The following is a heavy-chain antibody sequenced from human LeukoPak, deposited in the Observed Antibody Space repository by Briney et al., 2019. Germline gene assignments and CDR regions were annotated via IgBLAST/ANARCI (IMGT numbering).Heavy chain of an antibody. CDR2: IYYSGST. J-gene: IGHJ6*02. V-gene: IGHV4-30-4*01. CDR3: ARMTTVTRFDYYYGMDV. Sequence: SETLSLTCTVSGGSISSGDYYWSWIRQPPGKGLEWIGYIYYSGSTYYNPSLKSRVTISVDTSKNQFSLKLSSVTAADTAVYYCARMTTVTRFDYYYGMDVWGQGTTATVSS. D-gene: IGHD4-17*01. CDR1: GGSISSGDYY.